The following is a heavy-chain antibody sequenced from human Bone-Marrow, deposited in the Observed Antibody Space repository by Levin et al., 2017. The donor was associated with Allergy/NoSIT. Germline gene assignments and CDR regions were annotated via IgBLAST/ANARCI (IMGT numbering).Heavy chain of an antibody. Sequence: LSLTCAASGFTFSDYYMSWIRQAPGKGLEWVSYISSSGSTIYYADSVKGRFTISRDNAKNSLYLQMNSLRAEDTAVYYCARDPRYYYDSSGYHYWYFDLWGRGTLVTVSS. V-gene: IGHV3-11*01. CDR1: GFTFSDYY. CDR3: ARDPRYYYDSSGYHYWYFDL. CDR2: ISSSGSTI. J-gene: IGHJ2*01. D-gene: IGHD3-22*01.